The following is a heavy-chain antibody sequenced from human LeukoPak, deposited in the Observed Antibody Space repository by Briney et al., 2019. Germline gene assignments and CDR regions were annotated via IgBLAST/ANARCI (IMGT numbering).Heavy chain of an antibody. V-gene: IGHV1-69*04. J-gene: IGHJ4*02. D-gene: IGHD2-15*01. CDR1: GDTFIPYT. CDR3: ARDHCTPGTCLGGH. CDR2: IIPSLDVA. Sequence: SVKVSCKASGDTFIPYTFSWVRQAPGQGLEWIGRIIPSLDVANYAQKFQGRVTLSVDRDTATTYMEVASLRSEDTAIYYCARDHCTPGTCLGGHWGQGTLVTVSS.